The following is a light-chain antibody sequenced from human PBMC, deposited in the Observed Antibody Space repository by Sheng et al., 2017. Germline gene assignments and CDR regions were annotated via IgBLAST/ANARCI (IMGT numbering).Light chain of an antibody. J-gene: IGKJ2*01. Sequence: DIQMTQSPSTLSASVGDRVTITCRASQSISSWLAWYQQKPGKAPKLLIYKASSLESGVPSRFSGSGSGTEFTLTISSLQPDDFATYYCQQYNSYSSTFGQGDQ. V-gene: IGKV1-5*03. CDR1: QSISSW. CDR2: KAS. CDR3: QQYNSYSST.